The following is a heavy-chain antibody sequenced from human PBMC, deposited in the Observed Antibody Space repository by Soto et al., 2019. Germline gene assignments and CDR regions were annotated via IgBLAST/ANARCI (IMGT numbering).Heavy chain of an antibody. CDR1: GGSISSSSYY. Sequence: PSETLSLTCTVSGGSISSSSYYWGWIRQPPGKGLEWIGSIYYSGSTYYNPSLKSRVTISVDTSKNQFSLKLSSVTAADTAVYYCARHWGGYCSSTSCHTVNWFDPWGQGTLVTVSS. CDR3: ARHWGGYCSSTSCHTVNWFDP. CDR2: IYYSGST. J-gene: IGHJ5*02. V-gene: IGHV4-39*01. D-gene: IGHD2-2*01.